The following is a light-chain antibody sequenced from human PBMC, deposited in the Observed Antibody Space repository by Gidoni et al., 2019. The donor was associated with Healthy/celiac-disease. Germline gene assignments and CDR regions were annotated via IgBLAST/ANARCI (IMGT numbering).Light chain of an antibody. CDR1: QSVSSN. CDR3: QQYNNWPPWT. Sequence: IVLTQPPATLAVSPGERATLSCRASQSVSSNLPWYQQKPGQAPRPLIYGASTRATGSPARFRGRGSCTEFTLTISSLQSEDFAVFYCQQYNNWPPWTFGQGTKVEIK. CDR2: GAS. J-gene: IGKJ1*01. V-gene: IGKV3-15*01.